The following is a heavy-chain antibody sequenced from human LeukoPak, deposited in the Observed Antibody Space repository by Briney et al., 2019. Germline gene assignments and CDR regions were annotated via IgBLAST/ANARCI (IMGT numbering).Heavy chain of an antibody. V-gene: IGHV4-39*01. CDR3: AGSTRRYGSPDYFDY. J-gene: IGHJ4*02. D-gene: IGHD3-10*01. CDR2: ISYSGNT. CDR1: GGSISSNSYY. Sequence: SETLSLTCTVSGGSISSNSYYWGWIRQPPGKGLEWIAIISYSGNTYYNPSLKSRVTISLDTSNNQFSLKLSSVTAAGTAVYYCAGSTRRYGSPDYFDYWGQGTLVTVSS.